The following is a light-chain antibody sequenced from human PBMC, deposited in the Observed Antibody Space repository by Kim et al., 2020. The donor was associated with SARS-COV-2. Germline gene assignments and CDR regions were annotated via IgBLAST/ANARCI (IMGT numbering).Light chain of an antibody. Sequence: ASVGDRVTISCRASQDVNTRLVWYQQKPEKAPKTLIYAASNMQSGVPSRFSGSGSGTDFTLAISSLQPEDFATYYCQQYQRYPITFGQGTRLEIQ. CDR2: AAS. CDR3: QQYQRYPIT. J-gene: IGKJ5*01. V-gene: IGKV1D-16*01. CDR1: QDVNTR.